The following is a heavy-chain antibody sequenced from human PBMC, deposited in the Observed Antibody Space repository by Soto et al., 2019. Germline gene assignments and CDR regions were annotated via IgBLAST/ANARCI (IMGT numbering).Heavy chain of an antibody. D-gene: IGHD3-10*01. CDR3: ASPYGSGSSYYYYGMDV. CDR2: MYHSGST. V-gene: IGHV4-30-2*01. CDR1: GGSISSGGYS. Sequence: KASETLSLTCAVSGGSISSGGYSWSWIRQPPGKGLEWIGYMYHSGSTYYNPSLKSRVTISIDRSKNQFSLKLSSVTAADTAVYYCASPYGSGSSYYYYGMDVWGQGTTVTVSS. J-gene: IGHJ6*02.